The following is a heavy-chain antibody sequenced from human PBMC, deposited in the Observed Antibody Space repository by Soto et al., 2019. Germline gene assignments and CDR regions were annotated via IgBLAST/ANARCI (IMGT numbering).Heavy chain of an antibody. D-gene: IGHD3-10*01. CDR2: ISYSGNT. V-gene: IGHV4-31*03. CDR1: GGFISNGGHY. Sequence: PSETLSLTCTVSGGFISNGGHYWSWIRQHPGKGLEWIGYISYSGNTYYNPSLKSRVTISVDTSKNQFSLNLGSLTAADTAVYYCARARSFFDSWGQGTLVTVSS. CDR3: ARARSFFDS. J-gene: IGHJ4*02.